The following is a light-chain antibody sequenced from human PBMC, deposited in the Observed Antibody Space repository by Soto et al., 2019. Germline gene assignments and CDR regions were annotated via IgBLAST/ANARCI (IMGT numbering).Light chain of an antibody. CDR3: NSYVGSNNYV. V-gene: IGLV2-8*01. CDR1: SNDITDNKY. CDR2: EVN. Sequence: QSVLTQPPSASGSPGQSVTISCTGTSNDITDNKYVSWFQQHPGKAPKVLIYEVNKRPSGAPDRFSGSKSGNTASLTVSGLQADDGADYYCNSYVGSNNYVFGTGTKVTVL. J-gene: IGLJ1*01.